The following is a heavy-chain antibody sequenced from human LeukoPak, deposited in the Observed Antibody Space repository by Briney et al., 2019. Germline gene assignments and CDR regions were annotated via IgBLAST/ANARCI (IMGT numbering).Heavy chain of an antibody. D-gene: IGHD3-10*01. CDR3: ARDGGTPMVRGVNYFDY. CDR1: GFTFSSYG. J-gene: IGHJ4*02. V-gene: IGHV3-7*01. Sequence: PGGSLRLSCAASGFTFSSYGMSWVRQAPGKGLEWVANIKQDGSEKYYVDSVKGRFTISRDNAKNSLYLQMNSLRAEDTAVYYCARDGGTPMVRGVNYFDYWGQGTLVTVSS. CDR2: IKQDGSEK.